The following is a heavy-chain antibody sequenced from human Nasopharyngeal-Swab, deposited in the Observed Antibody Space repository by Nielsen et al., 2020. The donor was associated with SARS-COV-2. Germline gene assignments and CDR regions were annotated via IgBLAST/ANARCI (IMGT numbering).Heavy chain of an antibody. CDR1: GFTFSAHG. CDR3: VRGNGSSTYFEY. V-gene: IGHV3-30*03. Sequence: GGSLRLSCAASGFTFSAHGMHWVRQAPGKGLEWVAFVSYDRADKYYADSVKGRFTISRDNSRNTVYLQINSLRAEDTAVYFCVRGNGSSTYFEYWGQGTLVTVSS. CDR2: VSYDRADK. D-gene: IGHD1-26*01. J-gene: IGHJ4*02.